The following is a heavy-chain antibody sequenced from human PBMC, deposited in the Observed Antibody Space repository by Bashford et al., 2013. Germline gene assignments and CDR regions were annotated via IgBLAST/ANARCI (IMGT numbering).Heavy chain of an antibody. CDR1: GFTFSSFW. Sequence: GGSLRLSCSASGFTFSSFWMVWVRQAPGKGLVWVSRIQSDGSRRSYADFVGGRFTISRDNAKNTVYLQMNSLRAEDTAVYYCVRARSAVNPRDYYYAMDVWGQGTTVTVSS. D-gene: IGHD4-11*01. CDR3: VRARSAVNPRDYYYAMDV. CDR2: IQSDGSRR. V-gene: IGHV3-74*01. J-gene: IGHJ6*02.